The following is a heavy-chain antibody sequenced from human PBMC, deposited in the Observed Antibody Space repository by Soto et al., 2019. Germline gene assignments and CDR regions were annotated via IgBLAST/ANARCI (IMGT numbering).Heavy chain of an antibody. D-gene: IGHD3-3*01. CDR2: IYSGGST. CDR1: GFTVSSNY. CDR3: ARELSDFWSGYSGY. Sequence: EVQLVESGGGLVQPGGSLRLSCAASGFTVSSNYMSWVRQAPGKGLEWVSVIYSGGSTYYADSVKGRFTISRDNSNNTLYLQMNSLRAEDTAVYYCARELSDFWSGYSGYWGQGTLVTVSS. J-gene: IGHJ4*02. V-gene: IGHV3-66*01.